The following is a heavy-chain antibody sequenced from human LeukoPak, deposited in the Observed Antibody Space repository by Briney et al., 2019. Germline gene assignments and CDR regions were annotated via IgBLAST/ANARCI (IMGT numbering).Heavy chain of an antibody. J-gene: IGHJ5*02. V-gene: IGHV3-21*01. CDR1: GFPFSTYA. CDR3: ASPALGQVTMKP. Sequence: GGSLRLSCAASGFPFSTYAMSWVRQAPGKGLEWVSSISDSSSYIYYADSVKGRFTISRDNAKNSLYLRMNSLRAEDTAMYYCASPALGQVTMKPWGQGTLVTVSS. CDR2: ISDSSSYI. D-gene: IGHD3-22*01.